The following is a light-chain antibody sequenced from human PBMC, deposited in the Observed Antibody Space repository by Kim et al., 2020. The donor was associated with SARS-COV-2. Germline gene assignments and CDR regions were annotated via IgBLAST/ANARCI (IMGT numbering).Light chain of an antibody. CDR2: GAS. CDR1: QSVSNR. J-gene: IGKJ1*01. V-gene: IGKV3-15*01. Sequence: SPGERATLSCRASQSVSNRLGWYQQTPGQAPTLLIYGASTRATGIPARFSGSGSGTEFTLTISSLQSEDFAVYYCQQYNNWPWTFGQGTKVDIK. CDR3: QQYNNWPWT.